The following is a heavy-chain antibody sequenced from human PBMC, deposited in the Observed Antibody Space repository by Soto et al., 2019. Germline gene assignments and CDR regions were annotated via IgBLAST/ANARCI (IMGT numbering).Heavy chain of an antibody. CDR1: GGPISSYY. CDR2: VYYSGGT. J-gene: IGHJ5*01. Sequence: PSETLSLTCTVSGGPISSYYWTWIRQPPGKGLEWIGYVYYSGGTNYNPPLQSRVTISVDTSESQFSLNLSSVTAADTAVYYCARNYRYNSGWYESWGQGIQVTVSS. CDR3: ARNYRYNSGWYES. D-gene: IGHD6-19*01. V-gene: IGHV4-59*01.